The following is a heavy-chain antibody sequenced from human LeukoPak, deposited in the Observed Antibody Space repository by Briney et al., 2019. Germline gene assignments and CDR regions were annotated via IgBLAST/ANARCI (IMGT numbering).Heavy chain of an antibody. CDR2: VYYTGST. J-gene: IGHJ3*01. V-gene: IGHV4-39*07. Sequence: SETLSLTCSVSDGSINTISDYWGWVRQPPGKGLEWIGSVYYTGSTYYNAPFKSRVTISIDTSKNQFSLSLSAVTAADTAMYYCAREDAVSSDDAFDLWGQGTMVTVS. CDR1: DGSINTISDY. D-gene: IGHD6-19*01. CDR3: AREDAVSSDDAFDL.